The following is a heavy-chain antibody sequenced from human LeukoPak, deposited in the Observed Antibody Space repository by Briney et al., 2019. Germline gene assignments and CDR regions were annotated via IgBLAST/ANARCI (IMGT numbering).Heavy chain of an antibody. J-gene: IGHJ4*02. D-gene: IGHD3-10*01. CDR3: AKLWFGEPQYYFDY. CDR2: ISGSGGST. V-gene: IGHV3-23*01. CDR1: GFTFSSYA. Sequence: GGSLRLSCAASGFTFSSYAMSWVRQAPGKGLEWVSAISGSGGSTHYADSVKGRFTISRDNSKNTLYLQMNSLRAEDTAVYYCAKLWFGEPQYYFDYWGQGTLVTVSS.